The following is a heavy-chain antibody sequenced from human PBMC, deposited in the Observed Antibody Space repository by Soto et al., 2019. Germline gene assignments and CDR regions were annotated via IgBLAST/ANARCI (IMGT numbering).Heavy chain of an antibody. CDR3: AREKEATYYYDRSGYDX. Sequence: GGSLRLSCAASGFTFSSYAMHWVRQAPGKGLEWVSFISYDGSNKYYAYSVKVRFTISRDNSKKTLYLQMNSLRAEDTAVDYCAREKEATYYYDRSGYDXWGQGTLVTVSX. V-gene: IGHV3-30-3*01. D-gene: IGHD3-22*01. J-gene: IGHJ4*02. CDR1: GFTFSSYA. CDR2: ISYDGSNK.